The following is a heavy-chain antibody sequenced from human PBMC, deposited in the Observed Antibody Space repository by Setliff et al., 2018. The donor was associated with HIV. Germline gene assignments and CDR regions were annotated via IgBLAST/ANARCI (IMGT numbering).Heavy chain of an antibody. CDR1: GGSFGVYC. J-gene: IGHJ5*02. CDR3: ARDRHSSGLGSYGP. V-gene: IGHV4-4*07. CDR2: IDSSGTT. D-gene: IGHD3-10*01. Sequence: SETLSLTCTISGGSFGVYCWSWIRQSAGRGLEWIGRIDSSGTTDYKPSLKGRVAISVDTSRNQFSLRVTSVTAADTAVYFCARDRHSSGLGSYGPWGPGILVTVSS.